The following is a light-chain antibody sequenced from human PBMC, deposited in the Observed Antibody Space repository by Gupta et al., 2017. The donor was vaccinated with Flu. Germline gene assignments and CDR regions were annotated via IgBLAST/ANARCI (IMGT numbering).Light chain of an antibody. CDR1: QSVSSSY. V-gene: IGKV3-20*01. Sequence: ERATLSCRASQSVSSSYLAWYQQKPGQAPRLLIYGASSRATGIPDRFSGSGSGTDFTLTISRLEPEDFAVYYCQQYGSSSFTFGPGTKVDIK. CDR2: GAS. J-gene: IGKJ3*01. CDR3: QQYGSSSFT.